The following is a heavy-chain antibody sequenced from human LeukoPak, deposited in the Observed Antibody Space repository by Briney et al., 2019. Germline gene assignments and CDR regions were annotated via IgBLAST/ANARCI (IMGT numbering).Heavy chain of an antibody. CDR2: INHSGTT. J-gene: IGHJ6*02. V-gene: IGHV4-34*01. CDR3: ARWDDYDFWSGYSTNGNYYYGMDV. D-gene: IGHD3-3*01. Sequence: SETLSLTCAVYGGSFSGYYWSWIRQPPAKGLEWIGEINHSGTTNYNPSLKSRVTISVDTSKNQFSLKLSSVTAADTAVYYCARWDDYDFWSGYSTNGNYYYGMDVWGQGTTVTVSS. CDR1: GGSFSGYY.